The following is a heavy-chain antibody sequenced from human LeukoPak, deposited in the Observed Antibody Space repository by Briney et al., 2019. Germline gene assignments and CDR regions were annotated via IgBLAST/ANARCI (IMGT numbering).Heavy chain of an antibody. V-gene: IGHV3-30*04. D-gene: IGHD3-9*01. CDR1: GFTFSSYA. CDR3: ARDRPNYDILTGYYNYNWFDP. CDR2: ISYDGSNK. Sequence: GGSLRLSCAASGFTFSSYAMHWVRQAPGKGLEWVAVISYDGSNKYYADSVKGRFTISRDNSKNTLYLQMNSLRAEDTAVYYCARDRPNYDILTGYYNYNWFDPWGQGTLVTVSS. J-gene: IGHJ5*02.